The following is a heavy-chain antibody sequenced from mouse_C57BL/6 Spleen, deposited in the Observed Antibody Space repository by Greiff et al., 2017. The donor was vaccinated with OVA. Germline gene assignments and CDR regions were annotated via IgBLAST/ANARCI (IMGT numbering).Heavy chain of an antibody. V-gene: IGHV3-6*01. J-gene: IGHJ4*01. CDR2: ISYDGSN. CDR3: ARDPNWDDYAMDY. D-gene: IGHD4-1*01. Sequence: EVQLQESGPGLVKPSQSLSLTCSVTGYSITSGYYWNWIRQFPGNKLEWMGYISYDGSNNYNPSLKNRISITRDTSKNQFFLKLNSVTTEDTATYYCARDPNWDDYAMDYWGQGTSVTVSS. CDR1: GYSITSGYY.